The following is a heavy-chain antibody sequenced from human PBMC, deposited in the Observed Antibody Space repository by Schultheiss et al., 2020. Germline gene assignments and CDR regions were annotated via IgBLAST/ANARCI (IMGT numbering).Heavy chain of an antibody. CDR2: ISAYNGNT. D-gene: IGHD3-3*01. CDR1: GYTFTSYG. V-gene: IGHV1-18*01. CDR3: ARLRFLEWLENNWFDP. Sequence: ASVKVSCKASGYTFTSYGISWVRQAPGQGLEWMGWISAYNGNTNYAQKLQGRVTMTTDTSTSTAYMELRSLRSEDTAVYYCARLRFLEWLENNWFDPWGQGTLVTVSS. J-gene: IGHJ5*02.